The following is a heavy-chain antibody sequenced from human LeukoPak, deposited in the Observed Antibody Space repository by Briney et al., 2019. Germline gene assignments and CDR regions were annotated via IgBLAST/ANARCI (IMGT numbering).Heavy chain of an antibody. Sequence: GGSLRLSCAAFGFPLSSYAMSWVRQAPGKGLEWVSVISGSGGSTYYADSVKGRFTISRDNSKNTLYLQMNSLRAEDTAVYYCAKEEGLGWFGEFEPVDYWGQGTLVTVSS. CDR3: AKEEGLGWFGEFEPVDY. J-gene: IGHJ4*02. D-gene: IGHD3-10*01. V-gene: IGHV3-23*01. CDR1: GFPLSSYA. CDR2: ISGSGGST.